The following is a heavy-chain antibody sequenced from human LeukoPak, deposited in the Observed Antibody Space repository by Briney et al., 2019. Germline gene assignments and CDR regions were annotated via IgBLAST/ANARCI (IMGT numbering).Heavy chain of an antibody. J-gene: IGHJ6*02. CDR3: ARESDGSGDYYYGMDV. CDR2: INPSGGNT. Sequence: ASVRVSCKASGYTFTSYYIHWVRQAPGQGLEWMGIINPSGGNTSNVQKFQGRVTMTRDTSTNTVYMELSSLRSEDTAVYYCARESDGSGDYYYGMDVWGQGTTVTVSS. D-gene: IGHD3-10*01. CDR1: GYTFTSYY. V-gene: IGHV1-46*01.